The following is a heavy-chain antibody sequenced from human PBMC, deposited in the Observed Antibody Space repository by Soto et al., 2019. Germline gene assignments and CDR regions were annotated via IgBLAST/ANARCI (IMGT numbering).Heavy chain of an antibody. V-gene: IGHV1-2*04. J-gene: IGHJ6*02. CDR2: INPNSGGT. D-gene: IGHD3-3*01. CDR3: ARDLRPVDYDFWSGYPPLYYYYGMDV. CDR1: GYTFTGYY. Sequence: ASVKVSCKASGYTFTGYYMHWVRQAPGQGLEWMGWINPNSGGTNYAQKFQGWVTMTRDTSISTAYMELSRLRSADTAVYYCARDLRPVDYDFWSGYPPLYYYYGMDVWGQGTTVTVSS.